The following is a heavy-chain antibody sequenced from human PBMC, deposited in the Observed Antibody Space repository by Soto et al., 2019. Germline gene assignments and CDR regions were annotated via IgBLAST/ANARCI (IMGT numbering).Heavy chain of an antibody. V-gene: IGHV3-23*01. CDR3: ARRGSGSYDDY. J-gene: IGHJ4*02. CDR1: GFTFSSYA. Sequence: EVQLLESGGGLVQTGGSLRLSCAASGFTFSSYAMRWVRQAPVKGLEWVFTISGSGGSTYYADSVQGRFTISRDNSKNTRYLQMNSLRAEDTAVYYCARRGSGSYDDYWGQGTLVTVSS. CDR2: ISGSGGST. D-gene: IGHD1-26*01.